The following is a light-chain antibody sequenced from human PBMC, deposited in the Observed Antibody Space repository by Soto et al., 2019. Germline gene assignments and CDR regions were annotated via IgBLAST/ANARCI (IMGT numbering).Light chain of an antibody. CDR2: KAS. CDR3: QQYSSYSPYT. V-gene: IGKV1-5*03. CDR1: QSINSW. Sequence: DLQMTQSPSTLSASVGDRVTITCRASQSINSWLAWYQQKPGKAPRLLIFKASTLESGVPSRFSGSGSGTEYTLTISSLQPDDFATYYCQQYSSYSPYTFGQGTKVEI. J-gene: IGKJ2*01.